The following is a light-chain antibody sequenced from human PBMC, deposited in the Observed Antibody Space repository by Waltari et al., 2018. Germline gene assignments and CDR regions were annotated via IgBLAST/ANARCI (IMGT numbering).Light chain of an antibody. CDR1: ESIASP. CDR2: DTS. V-gene: IGKV3-11*01. Sequence: EIVLTQSPATLSLSPGDRATLSCRASESIASPLVWYQQKPGQPPRILIYDTSNRAAGIPARFSGSGSVTDFSLTISSLEPEDFVVYYCQQRSHWPMYTFGQGTKLEIK. CDR3: QQRSHWPMYT. J-gene: IGKJ2*01.